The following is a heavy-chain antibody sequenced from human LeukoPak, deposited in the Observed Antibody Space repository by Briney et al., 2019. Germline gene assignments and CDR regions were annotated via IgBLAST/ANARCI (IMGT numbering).Heavy chain of an antibody. V-gene: IGHV4-59*01. Sequence: PSETLSLTCTVSGGSISSYYWTWIRQPPGKGLEWIGYIYYSGSTNYNPSLKSRVTISVDTSKNQFSLKLSSVTAADTAVYYCARLRLGELSIDYWGQGTLVTVSS. CDR3: ARLRLGELSIDY. CDR2: IYYSGST. CDR1: GGSISSYY. J-gene: IGHJ4*02. D-gene: IGHD3-16*02.